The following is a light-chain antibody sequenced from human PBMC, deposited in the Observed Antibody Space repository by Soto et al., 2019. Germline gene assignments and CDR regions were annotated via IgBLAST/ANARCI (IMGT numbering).Light chain of an antibody. CDR2: GAS. Sequence: EIVMTQSPATLSVSPGERATLSCRASQSVSSDLAWYEQQPGQAPRLLIYGASTRATGIPARFSGSGSGTEFTLTISSLQSEDFAVYSCQQYNHWHLNFGGGHKVDMK. J-gene: IGKJ4*01. CDR3: QQYNHWHLN. V-gene: IGKV3-15*01. CDR1: QSVSSD.